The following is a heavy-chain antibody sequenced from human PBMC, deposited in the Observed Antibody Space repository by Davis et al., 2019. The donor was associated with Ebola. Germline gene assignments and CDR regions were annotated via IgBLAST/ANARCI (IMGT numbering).Heavy chain of an antibody. CDR2: IRWNSGSI. CDR3: AKARGSYGYVYYYGMDV. CDR1: GFTFDDYA. D-gene: IGHD5-18*01. V-gene: IGHV3-9*01. Sequence: GGSLRLSCAASGFTFDDYAMHWVRRAPGKGLEWVSGIRWNSGSIGYADSVKGRFTISRDNSKNTLYLQMNSLRAEDTAVYYCAKARGSYGYVYYYGMDVWGQGTTVTVSS. J-gene: IGHJ6*02.